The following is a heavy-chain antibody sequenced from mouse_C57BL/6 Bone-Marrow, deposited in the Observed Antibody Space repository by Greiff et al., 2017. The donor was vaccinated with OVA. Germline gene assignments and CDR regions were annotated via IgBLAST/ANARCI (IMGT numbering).Heavy chain of an antibody. CDR1: GYAFSSSW. V-gene: IGHV1-82*01. Sequence: QVQLQQSGPELVKPGASVKISCKASGYAFSSSWMNWVKQRPGKGLEWIGRIYPGDGDTNYNGKFKGKATLTADKSSSTAYMQLSSLTSEDSAVYFCARRYYGSKGYAMDYWGQGTTLTVSS. J-gene: IGHJ2*01. D-gene: IGHD1-1*01. CDR3: ARRYYGSKGYAMDY. CDR2: IYPGDGDT.